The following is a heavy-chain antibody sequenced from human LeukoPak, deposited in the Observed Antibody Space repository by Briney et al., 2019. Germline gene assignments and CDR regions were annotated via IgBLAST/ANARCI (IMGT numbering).Heavy chain of an antibody. CDR1: GGTFSSYA. CDR3: ARGLQSGSYSSFDY. J-gene: IGHJ4*02. CDR2: IIPIFGTA. V-gene: IGHV1-69*13. D-gene: IGHD1-26*01. Sequence: SVKVSCTASGGTFSSYAISWVRQAPGQGLEWMGGIIPIFGTANYAQKFQGRVTITADESTSTAYMELSSLRSEDTAVYYCARGLQSGSYSSFDYWGQGTLVTVSS.